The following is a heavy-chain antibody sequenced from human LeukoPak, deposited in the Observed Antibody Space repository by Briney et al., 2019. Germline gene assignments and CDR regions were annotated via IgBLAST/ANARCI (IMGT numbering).Heavy chain of an antibody. Sequence: ASVKVSFKASGYAFTSFGISWVRQAPGPGLEWMGWISAYNGNTDFAQNLQGRVTMTTDTSTSTAYMELRGLRSDDTAFYYCARIGVISSWYYFASWGQGTLVTVSS. D-gene: IGHD6-13*01. CDR3: ARIGVISSWYYFAS. CDR2: ISAYNGNT. CDR1: GYAFTSFG. V-gene: IGHV1-18*01. J-gene: IGHJ4*02.